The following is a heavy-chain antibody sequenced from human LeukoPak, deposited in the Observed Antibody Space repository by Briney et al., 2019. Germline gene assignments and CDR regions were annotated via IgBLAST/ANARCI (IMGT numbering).Heavy chain of an antibody. J-gene: IGHJ4*02. CDR2: IYSGGSI. CDR3: ASGSRFDY. CDR1: GGSFSGYY. V-gene: IGHV3-53*04. D-gene: IGHD5/OR15-5a*01. Sequence: ETLSLTCAVYGGSFSGYYWSWVRQAPGKGLEWVSVIYSGGSIYYTDSVKGRFTISRHNSKNTLYLQMNSLRTEDTAVYYCASGSRFDYWGQGTLVTVSS.